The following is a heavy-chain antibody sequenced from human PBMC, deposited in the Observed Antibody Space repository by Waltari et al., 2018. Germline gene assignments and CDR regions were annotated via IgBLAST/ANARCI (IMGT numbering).Heavy chain of an antibody. V-gene: IGHV1-69-2*01. CDR1: GYTFTAYY. J-gene: IGHJ4*02. CDR3: ATDNFQVPAAWVY. CDR2: FDPDDGET. D-gene: IGHD6-25*01. Sequence: EVQLVQSGAEVKKPGATVKISCQASGYTFTAYYIQWVQQAPGKGLEWMGRFDPDDGETIYAEKFQGRVTIAADTSTDTVYMELSSLRSDDSAVYYCATDNFQVPAAWVYWGQGTPVTVSS.